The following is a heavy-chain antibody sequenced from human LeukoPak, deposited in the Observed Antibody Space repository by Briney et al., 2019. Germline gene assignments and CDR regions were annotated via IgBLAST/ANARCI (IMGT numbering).Heavy chain of an antibody. V-gene: IGHV3-33*06. CDR3: AKGADDSGSSSDVFGI. CDR2: IWYDGSNK. J-gene: IGHJ3*02. D-gene: IGHD1-26*01. Sequence: GGSLRLSCAASGFTFSSYGMHWFRQAPGKGLEWVAIIWYDGSNKYYAASVKGRFTISRDNSKNTLYLQMNSLRAEDTAVYYCAKGADDSGSSSDVFGIWGQGTMVTVSS. CDR1: GFTFSSYG.